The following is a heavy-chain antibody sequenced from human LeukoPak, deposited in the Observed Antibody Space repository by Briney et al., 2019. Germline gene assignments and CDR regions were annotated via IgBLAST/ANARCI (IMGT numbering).Heavy chain of an antibody. D-gene: IGHD3-22*01. Sequence: GGSLRLSCAASGFTFSDYYMSWIRQAPGKGLEWVSYISSSGSTIYYADSVKGRFTISRDNSKYTLYLQMNSLRAEDTAVYYCAKEFDTYYYDSSGYYWGQGTLVTVSS. CDR3: AKEFDTYYYDSSGYY. CDR1: GFTFSDYY. CDR2: ISSSGSTI. J-gene: IGHJ4*02. V-gene: IGHV3-11*04.